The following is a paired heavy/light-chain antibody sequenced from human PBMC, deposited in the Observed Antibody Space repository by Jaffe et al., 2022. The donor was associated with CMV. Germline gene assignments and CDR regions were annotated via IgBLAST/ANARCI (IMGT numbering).Heavy chain of an antibody. V-gene: IGHV1-8*01. CDR1: GYTFTSYD. J-gene: IGHJ6*02. CDR2: MNPNSGNT. Sequence: QVQLVQSGAEVKKPGASVKVSCKASGYTFTSYDINWVRQATGQGLEWMGWMNPNSGNTGYAQKFQGRVTMTRNTSISTAYMELSSLRSEDTAVYYCARGGNDILTGYPSNYYYYGMDVWGQGTTVTVSS. CDR3: ARGGNDILTGYPSNYYYYGMDV. D-gene: IGHD3-9*01.
Light chain of an antibody. CDR1: NIGSKS. CDR3: QVWDSSSDHPRGV. Sequence: SYVLTQPPSVSVAPGKTARITCGGNNIGSKSVHWYQQKPGQAPVLVIYYDSDRPSGIPERFSGSNSGNTATLTISRVEAGDEADYYCQVWDSSSDHPRGVFGGGTKLTVL. V-gene: IGLV3-21*04. CDR2: YDS. J-gene: IGLJ3*02.